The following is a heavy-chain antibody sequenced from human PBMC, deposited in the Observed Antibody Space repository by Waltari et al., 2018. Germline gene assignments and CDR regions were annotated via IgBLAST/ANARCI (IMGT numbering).Heavy chain of an antibody. Sequence: QVQLVQSGAEVGKPGASVKVSCQAPGYSFSDYDIYWVRQAPGQGLEWMAWIKPNRGETKYAQKFQGRVTLTRDTSISTAYMELPRMTVDDTAVYYCARGNHLDFWGQGTIVTVSS. V-gene: IGHV1-2*02. CDR3: ARGNHLDF. CDR2: IKPNRGET. CDR1: GYSFSDYD. J-gene: IGHJ4*02.